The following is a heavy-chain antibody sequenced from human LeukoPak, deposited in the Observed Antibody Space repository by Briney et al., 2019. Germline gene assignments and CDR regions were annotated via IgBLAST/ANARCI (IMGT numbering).Heavy chain of an antibody. V-gene: IGHV1-2*02. CDR1: GYSFTGYY. CDR2: INPNSGGT. Sequence: ASVKVSCKASGYSFTGYYIHWGRQAPGQRLEWMGWINPNSGGTNYAQKFQGRVTMTRDTSISTAYMELSSLRSDDTAVYYCAKIKQQLVYFDYWGQGTLVTVSS. J-gene: IGHJ4*02. D-gene: IGHD6-13*01. CDR3: AKIKQQLVYFDY.